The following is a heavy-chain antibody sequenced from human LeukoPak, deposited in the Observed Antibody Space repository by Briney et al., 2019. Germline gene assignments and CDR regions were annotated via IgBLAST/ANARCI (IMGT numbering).Heavy chain of an antibody. V-gene: IGHV3-23*01. J-gene: IGHJ4*02. D-gene: IGHD6-19*01. CDR3: AIAKGPVDIVVAARGVFGY. CDR1: GFAFSNFA. Sequence: PGGSLRLSCAASGFAFSNFAMSWVRQAPGKGLEWVSGISDSGASTYYPDSVKGRFTISRDNSRNMLHLQMNSLRADDTAVYYCAIAKGPVDIVVAARGVFGYWGQGTLVTVSS. CDR2: ISDSGAST.